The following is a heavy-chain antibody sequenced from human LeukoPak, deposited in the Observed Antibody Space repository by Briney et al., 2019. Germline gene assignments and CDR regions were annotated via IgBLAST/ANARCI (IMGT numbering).Heavy chain of an antibody. CDR3: ARGGGYDFWSGYYRSSHYFDY. CDR2: ISYDGSNK. V-gene: IGHV3-30*03. D-gene: IGHD3-3*01. CDR1: GFTFSSYG. Sequence: GGSLRLSCAASGFTFSSYGMHWVRQAPGKGLEWVAVISYDGSNKYYADSVKGRFTISRDNPENTLYLQMNSLRAEDTAVYYCARGGGYDFWSGYYRSSHYFDYWGQGTLVTVSS. J-gene: IGHJ4*02.